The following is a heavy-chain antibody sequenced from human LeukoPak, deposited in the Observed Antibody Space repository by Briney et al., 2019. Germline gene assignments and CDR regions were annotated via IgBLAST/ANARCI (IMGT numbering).Heavy chain of an antibody. V-gene: IGHV3-7*03. CDR2: IKQDESEK. J-gene: IGHJ3*02. CDR3: AKDRLAAAGDAFDI. CDR1: GFTFNSYW. D-gene: IGHD6-13*01. Sequence: GGSLRLSCAASGFTFNSYWMSWVRQAPGKGLEWVANIKQDESEKYYVDSVKGRFTISRDNAKNSLYLQMNSLRAEDTALYYCAKDRLAAAGDAFDIWGQGTMVTVSS.